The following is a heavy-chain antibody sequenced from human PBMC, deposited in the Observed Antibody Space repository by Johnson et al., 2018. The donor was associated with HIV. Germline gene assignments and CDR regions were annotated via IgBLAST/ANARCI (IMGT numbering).Heavy chain of an antibody. D-gene: IGHD4-17*01. CDR3: AKEDRITVTRVTWGAFDI. V-gene: IGHV3-13*01. J-gene: IGHJ3*02. CDR2: IGTACDT. Sequence: EQLVESGGGLVQPGGSLRLSCAASGFTFSSYDMHWVRQATGKGLEWVSAIGTACDTYYADSVKGRFTISRDNSKNSLYLQMNSLRAEDTAVYYCAKEDRITVTRVTWGAFDIWGQGTMVTVSS. CDR1: GFTFSSYD.